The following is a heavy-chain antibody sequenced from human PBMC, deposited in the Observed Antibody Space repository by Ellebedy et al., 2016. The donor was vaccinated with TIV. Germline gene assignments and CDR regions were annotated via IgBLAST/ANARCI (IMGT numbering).Heavy chain of an antibody. Sequence: GSLRLSCTVSDGSFSSSHWWGWVRQSPGKGLEWIGEIHDSGITNYSPSLKSRVTVSLDKSKNQFSLKLTSVTAADTAVYYCASAGDWKLEYWGQGTLVTVSS. V-gene: IGHV4-4*02. J-gene: IGHJ4*02. D-gene: IGHD1-1*01. CDR2: IHDSGIT. CDR1: DGSFSSSHW. CDR3: ASAGDWKLEY.